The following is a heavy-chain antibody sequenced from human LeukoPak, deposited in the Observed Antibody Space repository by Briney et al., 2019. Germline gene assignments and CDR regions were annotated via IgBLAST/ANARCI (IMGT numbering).Heavy chain of an antibody. D-gene: IGHD3-22*01. CDR2: INHSGST. V-gene: IGHV4-34*01. Sequence: SETLSLTCAVYGGSLSGYYWSWIRQPPGKGLEWIGEINHSGSTNYNPSLKSRVTISVDTSKNQFSLKLSSVTAADTAVYYCARLEAYYDSSGFLHYFDYWGQGSLVTVSS. CDR3: ARLEAYYDSSGFLHYFDY. CDR1: GGSLSGYY. J-gene: IGHJ4*02.